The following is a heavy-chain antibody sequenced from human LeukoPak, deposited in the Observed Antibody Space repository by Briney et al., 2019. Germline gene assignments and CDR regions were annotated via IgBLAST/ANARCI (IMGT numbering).Heavy chain of an antibody. V-gene: IGHV3-23*01. D-gene: IGHD3-10*01. CDR2: ISGSGAST. J-gene: IGHJ4*02. Sequence: QPGGSPRLSCAVSGFTFSTYAMSWVRQAPGKGLEWVSGISGSGASTYYADSVKGRFTISRDNSKNTLYLQMNSLRAEDTAIYYCAKRTDGSGTYYSFDFWGQGTLVTVSS. CDR3: AKRTDGSGTYYSFDF. CDR1: GFTFSTYA.